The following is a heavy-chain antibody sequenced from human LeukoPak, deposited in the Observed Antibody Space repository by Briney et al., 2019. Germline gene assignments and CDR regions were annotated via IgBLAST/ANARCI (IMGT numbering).Heavy chain of an antibody. CDR2: VYSGGST. CDR3: ARDFPPSSSGWYGGGYYFDY. D-gene: IGHD6-19*01. CDR1: GFTVSSNY. J-gene: IGHJ4*02. V-gene: IGHV3-66*01. Sequence: PGGSLRLSCAASGFTVSSNYMSWVRQAPGERLEWGSVVYSGGSTYYADSVKGRFTIPRDNSKNTLYLQMNSLRAGDPAVYFCARDFPPSSSGWYGGGYYFDYWGQGTLVTVSS.